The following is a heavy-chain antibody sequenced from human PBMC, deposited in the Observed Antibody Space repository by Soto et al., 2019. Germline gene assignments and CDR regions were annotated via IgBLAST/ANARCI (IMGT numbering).Heavy chain of an antibody. CDR3: AHSRNYYHYDCFGP. D-gene: IGHD3-16*01. Sequence: QITLKESGPTLVKPTQTLTLTCTFSGFSLTTRGVGVGWIRQPPGKALECLALIYWDDDKRYSPSLQSRLSTTMRTSKNQVVVTMTAGDPVDRAASYCAHSRNYYHYDCFGPWGQGTLVSVSS. CDR2: IYWDDDK. J-gene: IGHJ5*02. V-gene: IGHV2-5*02. CDR1: GFSLTTRGVG.